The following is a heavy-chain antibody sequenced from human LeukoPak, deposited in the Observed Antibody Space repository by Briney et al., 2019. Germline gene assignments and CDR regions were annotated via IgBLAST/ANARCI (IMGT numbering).Heavy chain of an antibody. CDR2: IYYSGST. Sequence: SETLSLTCAVSGDSINNFYWSWIRQPLGKGLQWIGYIYYSGSTNYNPSLKSRVTISVDTSKNQFSLKLTSVTAADTAVYYCARGVVAAPQTFDYWGQGNLVTVSS. V-gene: IGHV4-59*01. D-gene: IGHD2-15*01. CDR3: ARGVVAAPQTFDY. CDR1: GDSINNFY. J-gene: IGHJ4*02.